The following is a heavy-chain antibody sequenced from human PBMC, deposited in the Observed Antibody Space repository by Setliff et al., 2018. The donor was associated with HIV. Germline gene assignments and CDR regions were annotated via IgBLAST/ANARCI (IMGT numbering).Heavy chain of an antibody. V-gene: IGHV3-21*01. Sequence: PGESLKISCAASGFTFSDYALNWVRQAPGRGLEWVSSISSSGSYIYYADSVKGRFTISRDHATSALYLQMDSLRAEDTALYYCTRSHSTRDAFDIWGQGTMVTVSS. J-gene: IGHJ3*02. CDR2: ISSSGSYI. CDR1: GFTFSDYA. D-gene: IGHD2-2*01. CDR3: TRSHSTRDAFDI.